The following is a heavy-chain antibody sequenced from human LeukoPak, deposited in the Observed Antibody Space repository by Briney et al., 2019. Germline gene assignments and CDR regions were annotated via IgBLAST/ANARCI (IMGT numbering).Heavy chain of an antibody. CDR1: GFTFDDYT. D-gene: IGHD2-15*01. V-gene: IGHV3-43*01. CDR3: AKGGTPNYYYYMDV. J-gene: IGHJ6*03. Sequence: GGSLRLSCAASGFTFDDYTMHWVRQAPGKGLEWVSLISWDGGSTYYADSVKGRFTISRDNSKNSLYLQMNSLRTEDTALYYCAKGGTPNYYYYMDVWGKGTTVTISS. CDR2: ISWDGGST.